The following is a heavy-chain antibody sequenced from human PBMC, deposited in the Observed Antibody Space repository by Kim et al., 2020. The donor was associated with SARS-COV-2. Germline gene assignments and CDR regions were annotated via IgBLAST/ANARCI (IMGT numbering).Heavy chain of an antibody. V-gene: IGHV7-4-1*02. CDR3: ARGPFVDGYCGYFDL. CDR1: GYTFTSYA. CDR2: INTNTGNP. D-gene: IGHD5-12*01. J-gene: IGHJ2*01. Sequence: ASVKVSCKASGYTFTSYAMNWVRQAPGQGLEWMGWINTNTGNPTYAQGFTGRFVFSLDTSVSTAYLQISSLKAEDTAVYYCARGPFVDGYCGYFDLWGRGTLVTVSS.